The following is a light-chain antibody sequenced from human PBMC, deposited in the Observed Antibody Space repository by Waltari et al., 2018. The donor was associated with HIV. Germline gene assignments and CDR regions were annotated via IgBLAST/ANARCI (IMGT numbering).Light chain of an antibody. CDR2: GTS. V-gene: IGKV3-15*01. CDR1: QTINDN. CDR3: QQYNNWPWT. J-gene: IGKJ1*01. Sequence: EIVLTQSPATLSVSPGARATLSCRPSQTINDNLAWYQQKPGQTPRLLIYGTSTRATGFPVRFSGSGSGTECTLTISSLQSEDFADYYCQQYNNWPWTFGQGTKVEIK.